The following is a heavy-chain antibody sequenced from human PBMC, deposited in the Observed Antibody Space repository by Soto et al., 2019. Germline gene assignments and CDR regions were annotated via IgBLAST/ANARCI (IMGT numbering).Heavy chain of an antibody. D-gene: IGHD3-22*01. Sequence: ASVKVSCKASGYTFTSYDINWVRQATGQGLEWMGWMNPNSGNTGYAQKFKGRVTMTRNTSISTAYMELSSLRSEDTAVYYCARVMDSSGYYRYYYYGMDVWGQGTTVTVSS. CDR2: MNPNSGNT. CDR3: ARVMDSSGYYRYYYYGMDV. CDR1: GYTFTSYD. J-gene: IGHJ6*02. V-gene: IGHV1-8*01.